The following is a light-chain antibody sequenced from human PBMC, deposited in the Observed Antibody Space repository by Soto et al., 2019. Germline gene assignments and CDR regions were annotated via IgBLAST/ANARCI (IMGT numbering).Light chain of an antibody. J-gene: IGKJ4*01. Sequence: EIVLTLSPATLSLSPGERATLSCRASQSVSRYLAWYQQKPGQAPRLLIYDVSNRATGIPARFSGSGSATDFTLTISSLEPEDFAVYYCQQRQNWPPDATFGGGTKVEIK. CDR3: QQRQNWPPDAT. CDR2: DVS. CDR1: QSVSRY. V-gene: IGKV3-11*01.